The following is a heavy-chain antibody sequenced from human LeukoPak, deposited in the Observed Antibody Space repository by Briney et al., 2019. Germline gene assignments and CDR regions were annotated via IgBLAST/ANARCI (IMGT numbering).Heavy chain of an antibody. CDR2: IRYSGRT. V-gene: IGHV4-39*02. D-gene: IGHD6-25*01. Sequence: SETLSLTCSVSGGSISGSGYYWAWIRQPPGKGLEWIGSIRYSGRTYYKPSLKSRVTLSVDTSKNQLLLNLRSVTAADTAMYYCAREFNGSPDYLGQGTLVTVSS. J-gene: IGHJ4*02. CDR3: AREFNGSPDY. CDR1: GGSISGSGYY.